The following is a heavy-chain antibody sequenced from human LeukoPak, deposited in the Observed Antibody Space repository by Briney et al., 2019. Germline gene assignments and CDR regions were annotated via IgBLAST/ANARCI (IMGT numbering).Heavy chain of an antibody. D-gene: IGHD3-10*01. CDR2: IDPSDSYT. Sequence: GGSPKIPRQGSGFHLTSYWIRWVRQVPGKGLEWMGRIDPSDSYTNYSPSFQGPVPISHDKSLSTAYLQWSSLKASDTAMYYCARLKLVRGAYHYGMDVWRKGTTVTVSS. J-gene: IGHJ6*04. CDR1: GFHLTSYW. V-gene: IGHV5-10-1*01. CDR3: ARLKLVRGAYHYGMDV.